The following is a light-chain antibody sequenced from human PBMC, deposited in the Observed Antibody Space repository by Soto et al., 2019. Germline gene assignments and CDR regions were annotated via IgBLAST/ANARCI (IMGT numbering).Light chain of an antibody. CDR2: QDS. CDR3: QAWDSSTYEV. CDR1: KLGDKY. J-gene: IGLJ2*01. Sequence: SYELTQPPSVSVSPGQTASITCSGDKLGDKYACWYQQKPGQSPVLVIYQDSKRPSGIPERFSGSNSGNTATLTISGTHAMDEADYYCQAWDSSTYEVLVGGTKLTVL. V-gene: IGLV3-1*01.